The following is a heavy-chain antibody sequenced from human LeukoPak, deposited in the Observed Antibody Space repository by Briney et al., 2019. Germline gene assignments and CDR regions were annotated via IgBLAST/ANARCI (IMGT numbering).Heavy chain of an antibody. V-gene: IGHV3-48*04. J-gene: IGHJ4*02. D-gene: IGHD5-18*01. CDR1: GFTFSSYA. Sequence: PGGSLRLSCAASGFTFSSYAMSWVRQAPGKGLEWVSYISSSSSTIYYADSVKGRFTISRDNAKNSLYLQMNSLRAEDTAVYYCARAQGVVDTAMVDYWGQGTLVTVSS. CDR2: ISSSSSTI. CDR3: ARAQGVVDTAMVDY.